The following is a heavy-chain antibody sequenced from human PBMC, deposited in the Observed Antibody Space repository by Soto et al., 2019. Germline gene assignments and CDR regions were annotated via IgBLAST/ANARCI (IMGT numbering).Heavy chain of an antibody. CDR1: GGSFSGYY. CDR3: ARVYKTNYGSGRLFSYYGMDV. CDR2: INHSGST. V-gene: IGHV4-34*01. Sequence: PSETLSLTCAVYGGSFSGYYWSWIRQPPGKGLEWIGEINHSGSTNYNPSLKSRVTISVDTSKNQFSLKLSSVTAADTAVYYCARVYKTNYGSGRLFSYYGMDVWGQGTTVTVSS. D-gene: IGHD3-10*01. J-gene: IGHJ6*02.